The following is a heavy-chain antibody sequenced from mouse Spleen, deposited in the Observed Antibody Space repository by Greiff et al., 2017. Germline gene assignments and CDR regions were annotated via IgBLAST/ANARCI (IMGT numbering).Heavy chain of an antibody. CDR2: INPGSGGT. V-gene: IGHV1-54*01. CDR1: GYAFTNYL. Sequence: QVQLKESGAELVRPGTSVKVSCKASGYAFTNYLIEWVKQRPGQGLEWIGVINPGSGGTNYNEKFKGKATLTADKSSSTAYMQLSSLTSEDSAVYFCARSDYYGSSYDFDYWGQGTTLTVSS. J-gene: IGHJ2*01. CDR3: ARSDYYGSSYDFDY. D-gene: IGHD1-1*01.